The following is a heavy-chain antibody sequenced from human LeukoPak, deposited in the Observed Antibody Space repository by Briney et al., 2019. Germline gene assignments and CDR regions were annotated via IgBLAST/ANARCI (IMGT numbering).Heavy chain of an antibody. J-gene: IGHJ6*03. CDR2: IYPGDSDT. V-gene: IGHV5-51*01. D-gene: IGHD5-24*01. CDR1: GYSFSTYW. Sequence: GESLKISCQGSGYSFSTYWIGWVRQMPGKGLEWVGFIYPGDSDTRYSPAFQGQVTISADKYISSAYLQWSSLKPSDTAVYYCAKVVELATLTGDSYTYSYHMDVWGKGTAVTVSS. CDR3: AKVVELATLTGDSYTYSYHMDV.